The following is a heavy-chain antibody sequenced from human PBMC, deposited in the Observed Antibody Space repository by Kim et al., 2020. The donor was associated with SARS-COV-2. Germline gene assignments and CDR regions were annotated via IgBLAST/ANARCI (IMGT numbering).Heavy chain of an antibody. CDR1: GFTFSNTW. J-gene: IGHJ4*02. CDR2: IKDKADGGTT. D-gene: IGHD1-1*01. Sequence: GGSLRLSCAASGFTFSNTWMTWVRQAPGKGLEWVGRIKDKADGGTTDYGALVKGRFIISRDDSKKMVFLQMNNLKNEDTAVYYCTTDTRTTYWGRGTLVIVSS. CDR3: TTDTRTTY. V-gene: IGHV3-15*05.